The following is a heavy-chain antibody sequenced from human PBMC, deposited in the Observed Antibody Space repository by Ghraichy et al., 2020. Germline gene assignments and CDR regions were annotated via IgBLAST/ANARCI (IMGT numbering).Heavy chain of an antibody. D-gene: IGHD4-17*01. V-gene: IGHV4-34*01. CDR3: ARGRLVRTTVTTPDAMLFDY. J-gene: IGHJ4*02. CDR2: INHSGST. Sequence: SETLSLTCAVYGGSFSGYYWSWIRQPPGKGLEWIGEINHSGSTNYNPSLKSRVTISVDTSKNQFSLKLSSVTAADTAVYYCARGRLVRTTVTTPDAMLFDYWGQGTLVTVSS. CDR1: GGSFSGYY.